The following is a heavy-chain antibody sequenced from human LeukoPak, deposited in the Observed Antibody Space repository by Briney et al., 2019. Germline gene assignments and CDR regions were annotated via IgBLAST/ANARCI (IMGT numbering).Heavy chain of an antibody. CDR1: GGSFSGYY. D-gene: IGHD6-19*01. CDR3: ARFLGSGWYGVDY. Sequence: PSGTLSLTCAVYGGSFSGYYWSWIRQPPGKGLEWIGEINHSGSTNYNPSLKSRVTISVDTSKNQLSLKLSSVTAADTAVYYCARFLGSGWYGVDYWGQGTLVTVSS. J-gene: IGHJ4*02. CDR2: INHSGST. V-gene: IGHV4-34*01.